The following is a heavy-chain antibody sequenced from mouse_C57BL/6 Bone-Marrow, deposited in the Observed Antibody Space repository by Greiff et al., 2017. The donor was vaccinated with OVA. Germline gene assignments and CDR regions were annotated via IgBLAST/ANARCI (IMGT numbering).Heavy chain of an antibody. J-gene: IGHJ3*01. Sequence: EVKLMESGGGLVKPGGSLKLSCAASGFTFSDYGMHWVRQAPEKGLEWVAYISSGSSTIYYADTVKGRFTISRDNAKNTLFLQMTSLRSEDTAMYYCARTTYYSNLAWFAYWGQGTLVTGSA. CDR2: ISSGSSTI. D-gene: IGHD2-5*01. V-gene: IGHV5-17*01. CDR3: ARTTYYSNLAWFAY. CDR1: GFTFSDYG.